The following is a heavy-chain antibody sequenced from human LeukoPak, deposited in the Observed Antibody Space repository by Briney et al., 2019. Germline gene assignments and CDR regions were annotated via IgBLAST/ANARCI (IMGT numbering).Heavy chain of an antibody. CDR2: IYHSGST. CDR1: GGSISSGGYY. J-gene: IGHJ4*02. D-gene: IGHD3-9*01. CDR3: ARAFDDILTGYHTRTFDY. V-gene: IGHV4-30-2*01. Sequence: SQTLSLTCTVSGGSISSGGYYWSWIRQPPGKGLEWIGYIYHSGSTYYNPSLKSRVTISVDRSKNQFSLKLSSVTAADTAVYYCARAFDDILTGYHTRTFDYWGQGTLVTVSS.